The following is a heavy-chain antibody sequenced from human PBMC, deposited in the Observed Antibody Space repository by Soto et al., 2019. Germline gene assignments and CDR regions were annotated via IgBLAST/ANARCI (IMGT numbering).Heavy chain of an antibody. CDR1: GFTFEDYA. J-gene: IGHJ5*02. Sequence: GGSLRLSCAASGFTFEDYAMHWVRQAPGKGLEWVSGISWNSGTISYADSVKGRFTISRDNAQNSLYLKMNSLRVEDTALYYCAKADRYDFWSGVWFDRWGQGTLVTVSS. CDR3: AKADRYDFWSGVWFDR. V-gene: IGHV3-9*01. D-gene: IGHD3-3*01. CDR2: ISWNSGTI.